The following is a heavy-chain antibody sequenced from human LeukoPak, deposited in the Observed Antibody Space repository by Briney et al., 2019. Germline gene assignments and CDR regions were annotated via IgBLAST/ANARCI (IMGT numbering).Heavy chain of an antibody. J-gene: IGHJ5*02. D-gene: IGHD1-7*01. CDR2: IYTSGST. Sequence: SETLSLTCTVPGGSISSYYGSWIRQPAGKGLEWIGRIYTSGSTNYNPSLKSRVTMSVDTSKNQFSLKLTSVTAADTAVYYCTGTMYYWFDPWGQGTLVTVSS. CDR1: GGSISSYY. CDR3: TGTMYYWFDP. V-gene: IGHV4-4*07.